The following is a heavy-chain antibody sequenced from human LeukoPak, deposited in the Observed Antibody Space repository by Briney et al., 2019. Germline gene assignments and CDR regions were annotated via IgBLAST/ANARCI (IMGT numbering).Heavy chain of an antibody. J-gene: IGHJ4*02. V-gene: IGHV3-30*04. Sequence: PGGSLRLSCAASGFTFSSYAMHWVRQAPGKGLEWVAIISYDGSNKYYADSVKGRFTISRDNSKNTLYLQMSSLRAEDTAVYYCAREDSSNYYLDYWGQGTLVTVSS. CDR1: GFTFSSYA. D-gene: IGHD4-11*01. CDR2: ISYDGSNK. CDR3: AREDSSNYYLDY.